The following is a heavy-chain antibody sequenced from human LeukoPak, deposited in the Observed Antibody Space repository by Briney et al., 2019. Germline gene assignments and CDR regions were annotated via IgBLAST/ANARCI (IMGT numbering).Heavy chain of an antibody. CDR3: ARDSGYSYADDY. Sequence: GGSLRLSCAASGFTFSSYGMHWVRQAPGKGLEWVAVIWYDGSNKYYADSVKGRFTISRDNSKNTLYLQMSSLRDEDTAVYYCARDSGYSYADDYWGQGTLVTVSS. D-gene: IGHD5-18*01. J-gene: IGHJ4*02. V-gene: IGHV3-33*01. CDR1: GFTFSSYG. CDR2: IWYDGSNK.